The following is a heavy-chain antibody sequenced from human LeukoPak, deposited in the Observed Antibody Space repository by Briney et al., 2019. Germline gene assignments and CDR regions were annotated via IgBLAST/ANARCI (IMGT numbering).Heavy chain of an antibody. J-gene: IGHJ4*02. CDR2: ISDSGGST. CDR1: GFTFSSYA. D-gene: IGHD1-7*01. Sequence: GGSLRLSCAASGFTFSSYAMSWDRQTPGKGLEWVSVISDSGGSTYYADSVKGRFTISRDNSKNTLYLQMDSLRAEDTAIYYCARDYWWNYDYWGQGTLVTVSS. CDR3: ARDYWWNYDY. V-gene: IGHV3-23*01.